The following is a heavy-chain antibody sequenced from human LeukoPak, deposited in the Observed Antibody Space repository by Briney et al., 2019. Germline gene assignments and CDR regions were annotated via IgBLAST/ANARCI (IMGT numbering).Heavy chain of an antibody. V-gene: IGHV3-23*01. CDR3: ARASGIYGSGWYFDY. J-gene: IGHJ4*02. Sequence: GGSLRLSCAASGFTFNNYVMSWVRQAPGKGLEWVSTINGGGYNTYYADSVKGRFTISRDNSKNTLSLQVNTLRAEDTAGYYCARASGIYGSGWYFDYWGQGTLVTVSS. D-gene: IGHD6-19*01. CDR1: GFTFNNYV. CDR2: INGGGYNT.